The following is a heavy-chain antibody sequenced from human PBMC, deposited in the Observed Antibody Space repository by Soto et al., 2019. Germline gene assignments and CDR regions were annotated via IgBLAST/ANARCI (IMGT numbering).Heavy chain of an antibody. D-gene: IGHD6-19*01. J-gene: IGHJ4*02. CDR3: ARDKYSSGWYYFDY. CDR1: GFTFSSYA. V-gene: IGHV3-30-3*01. Sequence: PGGSLRLSCAASGFTFSSYAMHWDRQAPGKGLEWVAVISYDGSNKYYADSVKGRFTISRDNSKNTLYLQMNSLRAEDTAVYYCARDKYSSGWYYFDYWGQGTLVTVSS. CDR2: ISYDGSNK.